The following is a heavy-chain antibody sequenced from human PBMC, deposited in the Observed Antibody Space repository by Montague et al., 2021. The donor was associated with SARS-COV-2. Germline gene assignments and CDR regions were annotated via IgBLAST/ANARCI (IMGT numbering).Heavy chain of an antibody. D-gene: IGHD6-13*01. CDR1: GGSISSSSYY. V-gene: IGHV4-39*01. Sequence: SETLSLTCTVSGGSISSSSYYWGWIRQPPGKGLEWIGSIYYSGSTYYNPSLKSRVTISVDTSKNQFSLKLSSVTAADTAVYYCGRQGSSSSWYGGYYYGMDVWGQATTVTVSS. J-gene: IGHJ6*02. CDR3: GRQGSSSSWYGGYYYGMDV. CDR2: IYYSGST.